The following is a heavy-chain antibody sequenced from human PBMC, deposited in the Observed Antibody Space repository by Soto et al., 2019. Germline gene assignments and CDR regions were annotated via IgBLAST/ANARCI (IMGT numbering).Heavy chain of an antibody. J-gene: IGHJ6*02. V-gene: IGHV5-10-1*01. D-gene: IGHD6-6*01. CDR1: GYSFTTHW. CDR2: IDPSNSYI. CDR3: VRPTGSSSSSMDV. Sequence: GESLKISCQGSGYSFTTHWITWVRQTPGKGLEWMGRIDPSNSYINYSPSFQGHVTISVDRSISTAYLQWSSLKASDTAMYYCVRPTGSSSSSMDVWGQGTTVTVSS.